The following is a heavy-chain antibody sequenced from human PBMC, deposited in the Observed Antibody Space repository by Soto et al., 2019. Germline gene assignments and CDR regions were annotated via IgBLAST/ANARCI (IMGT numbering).Heavy chain of an antibody. CDR3: ARDHGVWFDP. J-gene: IGHJ5*02. V-gene: IGHV4-31*03. Sequence: PSETLSVTCTVSGGSISSGGYYWSWIRQHPGKGLEWIGYIYYSGSTYYNPSLKSRVTISVDTSKNQFSLKLSSVTAADTAVYYCARDHGVWFDPWGQGTLVTVSS. D-gene: IGHD3-10*01. CDR2: IYYSGST. CDR1: GGSISSGGYY.